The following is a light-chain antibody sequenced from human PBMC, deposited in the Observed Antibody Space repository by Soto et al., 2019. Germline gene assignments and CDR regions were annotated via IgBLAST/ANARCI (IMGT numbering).Light chain of an antibody. V-gene: IGKV1-33*01. J-gene: IGKJ2*01. Sequence: DIQMTQSPSSLSASVGARVTITCQASQDISNYLNWYQQKPGKAPKLLIYDASNLETGVPSRFSGSGSGTDFTFTISSLQPEDIATYYCQQYDNLLPMYTFGQGTKLEIK. CDR2: DAS. CDR1: QDISNY. CDR3: QQYDNLLPMYT.